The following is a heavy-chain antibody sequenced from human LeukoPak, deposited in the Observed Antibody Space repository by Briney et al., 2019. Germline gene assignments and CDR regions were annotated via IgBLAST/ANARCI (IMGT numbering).Heavy chain of an antibody. CDR2: LNTGGNRT. CDR1: RLNFSNCW. Sequence: GGSLRLSCTPSRLNFSNCWMHWLRQAPGEGLVWVSRLNTGGNRTICTNSVEGRFIISRDNAKSTLYLQMNSMRADDTGVYYCTREGAYDSGTYGAGDSGGQGTLVTVS. CDR3: TREGAYDSGTYGAGDS. D-gene: IGHD3-10*01. J-gene: IGHJ4*02. V-gene: IGHV3-74*01.